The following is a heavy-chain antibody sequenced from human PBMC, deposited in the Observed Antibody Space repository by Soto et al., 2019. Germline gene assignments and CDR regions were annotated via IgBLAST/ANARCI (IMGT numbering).Heavy chain of an antibody. Sequence: GGSLRLSCADSGFTFSSYAMHWVRQAPGKGLEWVAVISYDGSDKYYADSVKGRFTISRDNAKNTLYLQMNSLRAEDTAVYYCARGGTVPPFNSYFDYWGQGTMVTVYS. V-gene: IGHV3-30-3*01. CDR3: ARGGTVPPFNSYFDY. CDR1: GFTFSSYA. D-gene: IGHD1-1*01. CDR2: ISYDGSDK. J-gene: IGHJ4*02.